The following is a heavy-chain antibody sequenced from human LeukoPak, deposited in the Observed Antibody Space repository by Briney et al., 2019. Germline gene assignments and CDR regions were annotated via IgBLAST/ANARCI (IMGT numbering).Heavy chain of an antibody. V-gene: IGHV3-23*01. CDR3: ARDRYCSGGSCPPDAFDI. Sequence: GGSLRLSCAASGFTFSSYAMSWVRQAPGKGLEWVSAISGSGGSTYYADSVKGRFTISRDNSKNTLYLQMNSLRAEDTAVYYCARDRYCSGGSCPPDAFDIWGQGTMVTVSS. CDR2: ISGSGGST. J-gene: IGHJ3*02. CDR1: GFTFSSYA. D-gene: IGHD2-15*01.